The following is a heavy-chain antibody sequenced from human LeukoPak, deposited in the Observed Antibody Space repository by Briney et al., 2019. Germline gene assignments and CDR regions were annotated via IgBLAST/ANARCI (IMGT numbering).Heavy chain of an antibody. D-gene: IGHD3-10*01. Sequence: PGGSLRLSCVSSGFTFSSYEMNWVRQAPGKGLEWVSYISNIVSTTYYADSVKGRFTISRDNAKNSVYLQMNSLRAEDTAVYYCARISFGDYVDYWGQGTLVTVSS. J-gene: IGHJ4*02. CDR1: GFTFSSYE. V-gene: IGHV3-48*03. CDR2: ISNIVSTT. CDR3: ARISFGDYVDY.